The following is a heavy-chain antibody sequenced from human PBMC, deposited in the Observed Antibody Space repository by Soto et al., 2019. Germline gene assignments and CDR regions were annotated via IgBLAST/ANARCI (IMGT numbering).Heavy chain of an antibody. V-gene: IGHV3-30*18. CDR2: ISFDGSNK. Sequence: QVQLVESGGGVVQPGRSLRLSCAASGFTFSTYGMRWVRQAPGKGLEWVAVISFDGSNKYYADSVKGRFTISRDNSKNTLYLQMNSLRAEDTAVYYCAKTGTTIMKYYFDYWGQGTLVTVSS. D-gene: IGHD1-1*01. J-gene: IGHJ4*02. CDR1: GFTFSTYG. CDR3: AKTGTTIMKYYFDY.